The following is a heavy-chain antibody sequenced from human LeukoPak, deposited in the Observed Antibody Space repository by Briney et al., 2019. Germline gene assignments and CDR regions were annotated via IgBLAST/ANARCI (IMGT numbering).Heavy chain of an antibody. CDR1: GFTFSSYA. CDR2: ISGSGGST. D-gene: IGHD3-10*01. J-gene: IGHJ4*02. V-gene: IGHV3-23*01. CDR3: AKGQNEFYYYGSES. Sequence: GSLRLSCVASGFTFSSYAMSWVRQAPGKGLEWVSAISGSGGSTYYADSVKGRFTISRDNSKNTLYLQMNSLRAEDTAVYYCAKGQNEFYYYGSESWGQGTLVTVSS.